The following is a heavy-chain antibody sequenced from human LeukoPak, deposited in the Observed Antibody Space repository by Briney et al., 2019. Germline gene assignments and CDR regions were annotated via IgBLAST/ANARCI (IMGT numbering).Heavy chain of an antibody. CDR1: GFNFDDYA. J-gene: IGHJ6*04. CDR3: AELGITMIGGV. Sequence: GRSLRLSCAASGFNFDDYAMNWVRQAPGKGLEWVSYISSSGSTIYYADSVKGRFTISRDNAKNSLYLQMNSLRAEDTAVYYCAELGITMIGGVWGKGTTVTISS. CDR2: ISSSGSTI. V-gene: IGHV3-48*03. D-gene: IGHD3-10*02.